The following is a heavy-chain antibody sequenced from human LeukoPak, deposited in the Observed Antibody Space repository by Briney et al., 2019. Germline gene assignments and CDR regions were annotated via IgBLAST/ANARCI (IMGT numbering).Heavy chain of an antibody. CDR2: ITPSGDST. J-gene: IGHJ4*02. V-gene: IGHV1-46*01. Sequence: ASVKVSCKASGYTLTSYYMHWVRQAPGQGPEWVGKITPSGDSTRYAQKFQGRVTVARDTSTSTVYMELSSLRSEDTAVYYCARRGQYSETSGPHYWGQGTLVTVSS. CDR3: ARRGQYSETSGPHY. D-gene: IGHD3-22*01. CDR1: GYTLTSYY.